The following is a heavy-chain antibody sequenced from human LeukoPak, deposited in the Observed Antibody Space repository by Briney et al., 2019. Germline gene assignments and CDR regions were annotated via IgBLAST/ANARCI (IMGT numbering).Heavy chain of an antibody. J-gene: IGHJ4*02. CDR3: ATYYDSAGFDFDY. CDR2: ISSSGSTM. D-gene: IGHD3-22*01. Sequence: GGSLRRSSAASGFTFRSYEMNWLRQAPGKGLEGVSYISSSGSTMYYADSVKGRFTISRDNAKNSLYLQMNRLRAEDTAVYYCATYYDSAGFDFDYWGQGTLVTVSS. V-gene: IGHV3-48*03. CDR1: GFTFRSYE.